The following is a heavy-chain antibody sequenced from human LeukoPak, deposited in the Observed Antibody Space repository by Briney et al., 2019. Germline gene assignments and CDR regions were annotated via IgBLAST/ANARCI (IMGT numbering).Heavy chain of an antibody. V-gene: IGHV3-74*01. J-gene: IGHJ4*02. D-gene: IGHD5-24*01. CDR2: INSDGTST. Sequence: PGGSLRPSCAASGFTFSSYWMHWVRQAPGKGLVWVSRINSDGTSTSYADSVKGRFTISRDNAKNTLYLQMNSLRAEDTAVYYCARARWGGDSDYWGQGTLVTVSS. CDR3: ARARWGGDSDY. CDR1: GFTFSSYW.